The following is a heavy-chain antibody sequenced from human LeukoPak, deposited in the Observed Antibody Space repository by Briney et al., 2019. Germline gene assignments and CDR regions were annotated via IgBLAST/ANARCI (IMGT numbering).Heavy chain of an antibody. J-gene: IGHJ6*02. CDR3: ARDRARRHIVATIYYYYYYGMDV. CDR2: ISGSGGTT. D-gene: IGHD5-12*01. V-gene: IGHV3-23*01. Sequence: PGGSLRLSCAASGFTFSTYAMNWVRQAPGKGLDWVSGISGSGGTTYYADSVKGRFTISRDNSKNTLYLQMNSLRAEDTAVYYCARDRARRHIVATIYYYYYYGMDVWGQGTTVTVSS. CDR1: GFTFSTYA.